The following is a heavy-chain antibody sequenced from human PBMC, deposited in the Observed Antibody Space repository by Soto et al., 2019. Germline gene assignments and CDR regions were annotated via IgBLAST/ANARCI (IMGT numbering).Heavy chain of an antibody. Sequence: PSETLSLTCTVSGGSISSSSYYWGWIRQPPGKGLEWIGSIYYSGSTYYNPSLKSRVTISVDTSKNQFSLKLSSVTAADTAVYYCARLRVADNKFDYWGQGTLVTVSS. D-gene: IGHD6-19*01. V-gene: IGHV4-39*01. CDR1: GGSISSSSYY. CDR3: ARLRVADNKFDY. CDR2: IYYSGST. J-gene: IGHJ4*02.